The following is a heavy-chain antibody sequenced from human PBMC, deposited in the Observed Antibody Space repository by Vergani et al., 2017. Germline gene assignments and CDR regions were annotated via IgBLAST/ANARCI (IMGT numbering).Heavy chain of an antibody. CDR1: GGTFSSYA. J-gene: IGHJ3*02. V-gene: IGHV1-69*01. D-gene: IGHD6-19*01. CDR2: IIPIFGTA. Sequence: QVQLVQSGAEVKKPGSSVKVSCKASGGTFSSYAISWVRQAPGQGLEWMGGIIPIFGTANYAQKFQGRVTITADESTSTAYMELSSLRSEDTAVYYCARVSLPYIAVAGTGAFDIWGQGTMVTVSS. CDR3: ARVSLPYIAVAGTGAFDI.